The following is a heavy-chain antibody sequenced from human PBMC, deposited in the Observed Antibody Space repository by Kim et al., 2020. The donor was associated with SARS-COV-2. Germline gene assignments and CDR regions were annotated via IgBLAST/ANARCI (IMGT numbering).Heavy chain of an antibody. D-gene: IGHD1-26*01. Sequence: ASVKVSCKASGYTFTSYYMHWVRQAPGQELEWMGIINPSGGSTSYAQKFQGRVTMTRDTSTSTVYMELSSLRSEDTAVYYCARDLSRFVDLWGIVGASPLSNGMDVWGQGTTVTVSS. CDR2: INPSGGST. J-gene: IGHJ6*02. CDR3: ARDLSRFVDLWGIVGASPLSNGMDV. CDR1: GYTFTSYY. V-gene: IGHV1-46*01.